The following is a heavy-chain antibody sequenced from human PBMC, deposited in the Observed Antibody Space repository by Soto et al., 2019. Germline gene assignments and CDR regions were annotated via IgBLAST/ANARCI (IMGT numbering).Heavy chain of an antibody. CDR1: GGSINSDKYY. CDR3: VRPPPGLAPLSPPHLDF. D-gene: IGHD6-19*01. J-gene: IGHJ4*02. Sequence: SETLSLTCTVSGGSINSDKYYWGWVRQPPGRGLEWIAGLYYTGSNFYNPSLKNRVSISVDTSKNQFSLNVYSVTAADTAVYYFVRPPPGLAPLSPPHLDFWGQG. V-gene: IGHV4-39*01. CDR2: LYYTGSN.